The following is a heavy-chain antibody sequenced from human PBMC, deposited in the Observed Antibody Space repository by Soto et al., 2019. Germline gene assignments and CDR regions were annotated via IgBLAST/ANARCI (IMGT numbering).Heavy chain of an antibody. V-gene: IGHV4-39*01. D-gene: IGHD2-2*01. CDR1: GGSISSGPYS. CDR2: FHYSENT. J-gene: IGHJ6*02. CDR3: ARLGGYCSSTSTNCYAYYATDV. Sequence: SETLSLTCTVSGGSISSGPYSWGWIRQPPGEGLEWIGTFHYSENTYYNPSLESRVTISVDTSKNQFSLKVTSVTVADTAVYYCARLGGYCSSTSTNCYAYYATDVWGQGTTVTVSS.